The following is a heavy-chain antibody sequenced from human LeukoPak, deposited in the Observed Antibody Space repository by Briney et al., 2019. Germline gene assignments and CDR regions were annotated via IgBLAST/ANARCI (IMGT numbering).Heavy chain of an antibody. J-gene: IGHJ5*02. CDR3: AREAGAPNWFDP. CDR2: IWDDGSNK. D-gene: IGHD6-19*01. Sequence: PGGPLRLSCVASGFTFSSYGMHWVRQAPGKGLEWVAVIWDDGSNKDYADTVKGRFTISRDNSKNTLYLQMNSLRAEDTAVYYCAREAGAPNWFDPWGQGTLVTVSS. CDR1: GFTFSSYG. V-gene: IGHV3-33*01.